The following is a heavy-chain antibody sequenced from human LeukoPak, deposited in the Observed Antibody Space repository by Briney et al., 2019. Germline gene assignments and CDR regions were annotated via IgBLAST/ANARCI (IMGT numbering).Heavy chain of an antibody. D-gene: IGHD1-14*01. CDR2: ISTSGSPI. Sequence: AGGSLRLSCAASGFTFSDYYMSWIRQAPGKGLEWISYISTSGSPIYYADSVKGRFTISRDNAKNSLYLQMNSLRAEDTALYHCARGPLPHGIGSWFDPWGQGTLVTVSS. CDR1: GFTFSDYY. CDR3: ARGPLPHGIGSWFDP. J-gene: IGHJ5*02. V-gene: IGHV3-11*01.